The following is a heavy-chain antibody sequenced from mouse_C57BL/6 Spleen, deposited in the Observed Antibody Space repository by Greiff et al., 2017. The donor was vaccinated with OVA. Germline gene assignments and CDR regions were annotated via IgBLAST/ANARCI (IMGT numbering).Heavy chain of an antibody. CDR1: GFSLTSYA. CDR2: IWTGGGT. D-gene: IGHD1-1*01. V-gene: IGHV2-9-1*01. Sequence: VNLVESGPGLVAPSQSLSITCTVSGFSLTSYAISWVRQPPGKGLEWLGVIWTGGGTNYNSALKSRLSISKDNSKSQVFLKMNSLQTDDTARYYCARNVDYGSRRYYFDYWGQGTTLTVSS. CDR3: ARNVDYGSRRYYFDY. J-gene: IGHJ2*01.